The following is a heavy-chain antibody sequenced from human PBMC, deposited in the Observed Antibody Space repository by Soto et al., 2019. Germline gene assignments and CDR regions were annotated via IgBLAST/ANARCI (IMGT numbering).Heavy chain of an antibody. Sequence: QVQLVESGGGVVQPGRSLRLSCAASGFTFSSYGMHWVRQAPGKGLEWVAVISYDGSNKYYADSVKGRFTISRDNSKNTLYLQMNSLRAEDTDVYYCAANAVAGPFDPWGQGTLVTVSS. CDR3: AANAVAGPFDP. J-gene: IGHJ5*02. CDR1: GFTFSSYG. D-gene: IGHD6-19*01. V-gene: IGHV3-30*03. CDR2: ISYDGSNK.